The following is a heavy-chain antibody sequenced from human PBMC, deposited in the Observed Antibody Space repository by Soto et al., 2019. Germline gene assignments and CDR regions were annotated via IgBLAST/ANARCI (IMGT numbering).Heavy chain of an antibody. D-gene: IGHD6-6*01. J-gene: IGHJ6*03. CDR3: ARRARPDLYYMDV. CDR1: GYILGGSV. Sequence: QPCEFLRLSCGACGYILGGSVTDWDCQTPGKGLEYVSGISSNGVGTYYANSVQGRFTISRDNSKNTVYLQMGSLRPEDMAVYYCARRARPDLYYMDVPGKGTTVTVSS. CDR2: ISSNGVGT. V-gene: IGHV3-64*01.